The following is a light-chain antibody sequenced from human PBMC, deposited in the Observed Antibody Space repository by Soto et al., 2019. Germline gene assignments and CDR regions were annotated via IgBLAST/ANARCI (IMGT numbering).Light chain of an antibody. Sequence: EIVSTQSPGTLSLSPGERATLSCRASQSVSSSYLAWYQQKPGQAPRLLIYGASSRATGIPDTFSGSGSGRDFTLTIRRLEPDDLSVYYRQEYGSSPFTFGPGAKVDIK. V-gene: IGKV3-20*01. CDR3: QEYGSSPFT. CDR2: GAS. J-gene: IGKJ3*01. CDR1: QSVSSSY.